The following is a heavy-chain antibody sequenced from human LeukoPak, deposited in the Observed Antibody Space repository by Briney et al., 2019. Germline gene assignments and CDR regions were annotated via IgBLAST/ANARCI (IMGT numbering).Heavy chain of an antibody. V-gene: IGHV4-4*02. CDR3: ARVGDPTYSRYFDL. J-gene: IGHJ2*01. CDR1: GGSISSSNW. D-gene: IGHD1-26*01. Sequence: KPSETLSLTCAVSGGSISSSNWWSWVRQPPGKGLEWIGEIYHSGSTNYNPSLKSRVTISVDKSKNQFSLKLSSVTAADTAVYYCARVGDPTYSRYFDLWGRGTLVTVSS. CDR2: IYHSGST.